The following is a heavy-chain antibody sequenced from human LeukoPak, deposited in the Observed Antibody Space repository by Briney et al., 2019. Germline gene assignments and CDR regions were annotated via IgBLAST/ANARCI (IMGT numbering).Heavy chain of an antibody. D-gene: IGHD2-2*01. CDR1: GFTFSSYA. V-gene: IGHV3-30*04. Sequence: PGRSLRLSCAASGFTFSSYAMHWVRQAPGKGLEWVAVISYDGSNKYYADSVKGRFTISRDNSKNTLYVQMHSLRAEDTAVYYCAKDDEYQLLEALDYWGQGTLVTVSS. CDR2: ISYDGSNK. CDR3: AKDDEYQLLEALDY. J-gene: IGHJ4*02.